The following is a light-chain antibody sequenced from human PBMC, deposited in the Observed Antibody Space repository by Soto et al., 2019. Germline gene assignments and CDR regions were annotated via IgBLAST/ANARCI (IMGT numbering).Light chain of an antibody. J-gene: IGLJ1*01. Sequence: QSVPTQPPSVSGAPGQRVTISCTGSSSNIGAGKDVHWYQQLPGTAPKFLISGSNHRPSGVPDRFSVSKSGASAFLAIAGLRADDEGDYFCQSYGTGLSGLYVFGTGTKVTVL. V-gene: IGLV1-40*01. CDR1: SSNIGAGKD. CDR2: GSN. CDR3: QSYGTGLSGLYV.